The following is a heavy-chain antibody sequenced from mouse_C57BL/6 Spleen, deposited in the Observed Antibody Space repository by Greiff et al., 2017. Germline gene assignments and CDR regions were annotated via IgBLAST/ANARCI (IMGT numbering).Heavy chain of an antibody. J-gene: IGHJ2*01. CDR2: INPSSGYT. Sequence: QVQLKQSGAELARPGASVKMSCKASGYTFTSYTMRWVKQRPGPGLELIGYINPSSGYTKYNQKFKEKATLTADKSSSTAYMQLSSLTSEDSAVYYCTRGDDYFDYWGQGTTLTVSS. V-gene: IGHV1-4*01. CDR1: GYTFTSYT. CDR3: TRGDDYFDY.